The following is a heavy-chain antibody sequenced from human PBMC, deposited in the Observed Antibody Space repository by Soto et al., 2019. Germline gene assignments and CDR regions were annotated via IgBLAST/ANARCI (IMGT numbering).Heavy chain of an antibody. D-gene: IGHD3-22*01. CDR3: ARTEYYYDSSGLKDDGMDV. Sequence: QVQLVESGGGVVQPGRSLRLSCAASGFTFSSYGMHWVRQAPGKGLEWVAVIWYDGGNKYYADSVKGRFTISRDNSKNTRELQMNSLRAEDSAVYYCARTEYYYDSSGLKDDGMDVCGQGTKVTVSS. J-gene: IGHJ6*02. CDR2: IWYDGGNK. V-gene: IGHV3-33*01. CDR1: GFTFSSYG.